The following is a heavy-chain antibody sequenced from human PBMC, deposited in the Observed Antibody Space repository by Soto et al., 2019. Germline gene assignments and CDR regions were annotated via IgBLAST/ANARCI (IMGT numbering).Heavy chain of an antibody. Sequence: SVKVSCKTSGGTFSNDIITWVRQAPGQGLEWMGRIITLLDTTNYAQKYQNKVKITADKSTGTAYMKLKSQRSEDTAVYYCVRDSPIGSTFSGYDGIDYWGQGTLVTVSS. CDR1: GGTFSNDI. V-gene: IGHV1-69*08. J-gene: IGHJ4*02. CDR2: IITLLDTT. D-gene: IGHD5-12*01. CDR3: VRDSPIGSTFSGYDGIDY.